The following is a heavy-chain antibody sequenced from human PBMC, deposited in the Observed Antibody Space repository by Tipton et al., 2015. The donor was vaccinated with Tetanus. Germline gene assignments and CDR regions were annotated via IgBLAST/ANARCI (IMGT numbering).Heavy chain of an antibody. CDR2: MYYSGTT. V-gene: IGHV4-30-2*01. CDR3: ARATSTGPAYNWFDP. Sequence: TLSLTCAVSGGSISSGGYSWTWIRQPPGKGLQWIGYMYYSGTTHYNPSLKSRVTISIDRSKNQLSLKLTSVTVADTAVYYCARATSTGPAYNWFDPWGQGTLVTVSS. J-gene: IGHJ5*02. D-gene: IGHD2-8*02. CDR1: GGSISSGGYS.